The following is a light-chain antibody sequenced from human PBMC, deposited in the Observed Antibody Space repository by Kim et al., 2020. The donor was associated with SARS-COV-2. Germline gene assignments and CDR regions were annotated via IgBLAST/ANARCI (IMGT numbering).Light chain of an antibody. CDR3: EQYYSYPPA. J-gene: IGKJ4*01. CDR2: DAS. Sequence: ASPGDRVTITCRASQDIKSYLAWFQQKPGKAPKLLIYDASIVQSGVRPRFSGSGSGTDFTLTISYLQSEDFATYYCEQYYSYPPAFGGGTKVDIK. V-gene: IGKV1-8*01. CDR1: QDIKSY.